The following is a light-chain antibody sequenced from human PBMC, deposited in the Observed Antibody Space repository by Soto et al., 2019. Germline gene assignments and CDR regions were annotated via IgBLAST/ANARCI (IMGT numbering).Light chain of an antibody. Sequence: DIQMTQSPSSLSASVGDRVTITCRASQSISVYLNWYQQKPGKAPKLLIYAASSLQSGVPSRFSGSGSGTDFTLTISSLQPEDFATYYCQRSSSASYTYGQGTKLEIK. V-gene: IGKV1-39*01. J-gene: IGKJ2*01. CDR2: AAS. CDR1: QSISVY. CDR3: QRSSSASYT.